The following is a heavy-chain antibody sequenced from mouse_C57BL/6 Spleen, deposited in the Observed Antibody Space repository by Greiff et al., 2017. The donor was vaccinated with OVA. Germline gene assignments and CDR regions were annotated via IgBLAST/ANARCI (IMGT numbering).Heavy chain of an antibody. CDR3: SRDQGATETWLYFDC. CDR1: GFTFSSYA. V-gene: IGHV5-4*01. Sequence: EVQRVESGGGLVKPGGSLKLSCAASGFTFSSYAMYWVRQTPEKRLEWVATISDGGSYTYYKDNVKGRFTISRDNAKNNLYLQMSHLKSEDTAMYYCSRDQGATETWLYFDCWGTGTTVTVSS. J-gene: IGHJ1*03. D-gene: IGHD4-1*02. CDR2: ISDGGSYT.